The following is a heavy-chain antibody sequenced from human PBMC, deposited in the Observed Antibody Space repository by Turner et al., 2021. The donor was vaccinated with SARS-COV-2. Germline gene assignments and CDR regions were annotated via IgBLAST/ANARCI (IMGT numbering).Heavy chain of an antibody. V-gene: IGHV1-24*01. J-gene: IGHJ5*02. CDR3: ATAPPYCTNGVCPNWFDP. D-gene: IGHD2-8*01. Sequence: QVQLVQSGAEVKKPGASVKVPCKVSGYTLIELSMHWVRQAPGKGLEWMGGFEPEDGETIYAQKFQGRVTMTEDTSTDTAYMELSSLRSEDTAVYYCATAPPYCTNGVCPNWFDPWGQGTLVTVSS. CDR1: GYTLIELS. CDR2: FEPEDGET.